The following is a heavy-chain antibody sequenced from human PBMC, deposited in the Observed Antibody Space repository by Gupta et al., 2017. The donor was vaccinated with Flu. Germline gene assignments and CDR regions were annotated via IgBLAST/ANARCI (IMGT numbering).Heavy chain of an antibody. CDR2: IWYDGSNK. CDR1: GFTFSSYG. J-gene: IGHJ3*02. Sequence: VQLVESGGGVVQPGRSLRLSCAASGFTFSSYGMHWVRQAPGKGLEWVAVIWYDGSNKYYADSVKGRFTISRDNSKNTLYLQMNSLRAEDTAVYYCASRLPQPGILAFDIWGQGTMVTVSS. V-gene: IGHV3-33*01. CDR3: ASRLPQPGILAFDI. D-gene: IGHD6-25*01.